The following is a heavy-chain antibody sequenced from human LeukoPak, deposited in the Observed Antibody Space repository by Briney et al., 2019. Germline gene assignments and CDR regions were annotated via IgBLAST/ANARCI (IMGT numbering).Heavy chain of an antibody. CDR2: IYYSGST. J-gene: IGHJ4*02. CDR3: ARDGDYYDSSGYCFDY. Sequence: SETLSLTCTVSGGSISSYYWSWIRQPPGKGRDGIGYIYYSGSTNYNPSLKSRVTISVDPSQNQFSLKLRSVTAADTAVYYCARDGDYYDSSGYCFDYWGQGPLVTVSS. V-gene: IGHV4-59*01. D-gene: IGHD3-22*01. CDR1: GGSISSYY.